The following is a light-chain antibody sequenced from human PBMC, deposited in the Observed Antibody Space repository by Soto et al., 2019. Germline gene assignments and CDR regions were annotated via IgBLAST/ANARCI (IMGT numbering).Light chain of an antibody. V-gene: IGKV3-15*01. CDR2: GAS. CDR1: QSVASN. CDR3: QQYNNWPPL. J-gene: IGKJ3*01. Sequence: EIVMTQSPATLSVSPGERATLSCRASQSVASNLAWYQQKPGQAPRLLIFGASTRATGIPARFSGTGSGTDFTLTITRLQSEDCAIYYCQQYNNWPPLFGPGTKVDIK.